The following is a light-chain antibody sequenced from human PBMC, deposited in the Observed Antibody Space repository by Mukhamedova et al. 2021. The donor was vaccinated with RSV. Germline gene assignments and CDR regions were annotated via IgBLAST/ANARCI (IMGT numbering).Light chain of an antibody. CDR3: QTYDTSLNGFV. Sequence: NIVTGYDVHWYLQLPGTAPKLLIYDDDYRASGVPERFSASKSGTSASLAITGLQAEDEADYYCQTYDTSLNGFVFGTGTKV. CDR2: DDD. J-gene: IGLJ1*01. V-gene: IGLV1-40*01. CDR1: NIVTGYD.